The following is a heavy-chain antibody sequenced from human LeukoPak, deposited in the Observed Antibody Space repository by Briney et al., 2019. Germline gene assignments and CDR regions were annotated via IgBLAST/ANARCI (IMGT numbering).Heavy chain of an antibody. CDR3: ANSPSTLYFQH. CDR2: INHSGST. Sequence: SETLSLTCAVYGGSFSGYYWSWIRQPPGKGLEWIGEINHSGSTNYNPSLKSRVTISVDTSKNQFSLKLSSVTAADTAVYYCANSPSTLYFQHWGQGTLVTVSS. D-gene: IGHD2-21*01. V-gene: IGHV4-34*01. J-gene: IGHJ1*01. CDR1: GGSFSGYY.